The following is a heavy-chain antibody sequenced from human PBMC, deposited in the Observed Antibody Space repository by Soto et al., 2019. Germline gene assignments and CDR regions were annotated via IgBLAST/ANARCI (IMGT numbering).Heavy chain of an antibody. CDR2: ISWNSGSI. CDR3: AKDRSSSSFWYYYYGMDV. Sequence: SLRLSCAASVFTFDDYAMHWVRQAPGRGLEWVSGISWNSGSIGYADSVKGRFTISRDNAKNSLYLQMNSLRAEDTALYYCAKDRSSSSFWYYYYGMDVWGQGTTVTVSS. V-gene: IGHV3-9*01. J-gene: IGHJ6*02. D-gene: IGHD6-6*01. CDR1: VFTFDDYA.